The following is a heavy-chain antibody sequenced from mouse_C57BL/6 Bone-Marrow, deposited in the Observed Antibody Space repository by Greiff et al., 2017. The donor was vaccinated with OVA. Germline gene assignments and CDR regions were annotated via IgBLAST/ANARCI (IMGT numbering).Heavy chain of an antibody. CDR1: GFTFSSYA. V-gene: IGHV5-4*03. Sequence: EVKLVESGGGLVKPGGSLKLSCAASGFTFSSYAMSWVRQTPEKRLEWVATISDGGSYTYYPDNVKGRFTISRDNAKNNLYLQMSNLKSEDTAMYYCARAGSRSFDYWGQGTTLTVSS. D-gene: IGHD1-1*01. J-gene: IGHJ2*01. CDR2: ISDGGSYT. CDR3: ARAGSRSFDY.